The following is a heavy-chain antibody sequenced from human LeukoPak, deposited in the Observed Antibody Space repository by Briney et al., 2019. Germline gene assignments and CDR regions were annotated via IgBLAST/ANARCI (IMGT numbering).Heavy chain of an antibody. D-gene: IGHD3-22*01. V-gene: IGHV3-7*01. CDR1: GFTLSNYW. CDR3: ARSETTYYYDSSVYFYYYYGMDV. J-gene: IGHJ6*02. Sequence: GGSLRLPCAASGFTLSNYWMTWVRQAPGKGLEWVANIKQDGSEKYYVDSVKGRFTISRDNAKNSLYLQMNSLRAEDTAVYYCARSETTYYYDSSVYFYYYYGMDVWGQGTTVTVSS. CDR2: IKQDGSEK.